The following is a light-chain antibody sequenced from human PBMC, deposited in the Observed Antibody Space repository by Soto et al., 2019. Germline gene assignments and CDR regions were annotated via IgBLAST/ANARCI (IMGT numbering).Light chain of an antibody. CDR1: QSVSSY. V-gene: IGKV3-11*01. J-gene: IGKJ1*01. CDR2: DAS. CDR3: QQRSNWPRT. Sequence: EIMLTQSPATVSLCPGERATLSCRASQSVSSYLAWYQQKPGQAPRLLIYDASNRATGIPARFSGSGSGTDFTLTISSLEPEDFAVYYCQQRSNWPRTFGQGTKVDIK.